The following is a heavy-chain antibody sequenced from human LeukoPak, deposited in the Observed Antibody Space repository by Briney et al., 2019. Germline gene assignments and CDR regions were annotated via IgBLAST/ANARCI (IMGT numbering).Heavy chain of an antibody. CDR1: GYTFTSYD. CDR2: INPNSGGT. Sequence: GASVKVSCKASGYTFTSYDINWVRQAPGQGLEWMGWINPNSGGTNYAQKFQGRVTMTRDTSISTAYMELSRLRSDDTAVYYCARDPPAYCGGDCYNYWGQGTLVTVSS. D-gene: IGHD2-21*02. J-gene: IGHJ4*02. V-gene: IGHV1-2*02. CDR3: ARDPPAYCGGDCYNY.